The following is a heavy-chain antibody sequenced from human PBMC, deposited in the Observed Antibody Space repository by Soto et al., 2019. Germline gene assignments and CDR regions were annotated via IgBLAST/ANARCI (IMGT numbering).Heavy chain of an antibody. D-gene: IGHD3-3*01. J-gene: IGHJ6*02. CDR1: GFTFSNAW. CDR2: IKSKTDGGTT. V-gene: IGHV3-15*01. CDR3: FCGVDFWSGYRVWEPDYYYYGMDV. Sequence: PGGSLRLSCAASGFTFSNAWMSWVRQAPGKGLEWVGRIKSKTDGGTTDYAAPVKGRFTISRDDSKNTLYLQMNSLKTEDTAVYYCFCGVDFWSGYRVWEPDYYYYGMDVWGQGTTVTVSS.